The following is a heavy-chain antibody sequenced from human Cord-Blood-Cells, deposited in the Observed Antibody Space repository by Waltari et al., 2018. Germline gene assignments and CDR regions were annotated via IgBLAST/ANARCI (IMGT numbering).Heavy chain of an antibody. CDR2: INPNRGGT. V-gene: IGHV1-2*02. J-gene: IGHJ6*02. CDR1: GYTFTGYS. CDR3: ARGDYYYYGMDV. Sequence: QVQLVQSGAEVKKPGASVKVSCKASGYTFTGYSMHWVRQAPGQGLEGMGWINPNRGGTKYAQKFQGRVTMTRETSISTAYMELSRLRSDDTVVYYCARGDYYYYGMDVWGQGTTVTGSS.